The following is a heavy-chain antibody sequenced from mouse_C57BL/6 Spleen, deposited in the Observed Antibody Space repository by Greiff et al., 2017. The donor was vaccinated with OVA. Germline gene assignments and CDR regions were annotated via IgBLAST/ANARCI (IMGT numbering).Heavy chain of an antibody. D-gene: IGHD1-1*01. J-gene: IGHJ2*01. CDR2: ISDGGSYT. V-gene: IGHV5-4*01. CDR3: ARDYYGPYFDY. CDR1: GFTFSSYA. Sequence: EVKLVESGGGLVKPGGSLKLSCAASGFTFSSYAMSWVRQTPEQRLEWVATISDGGSYTYYPDNVKGRVTISRDNAKNNLYLQMSHLKSEDTAMYYCARDYYGPYFDYWGQGTTLTVSS.